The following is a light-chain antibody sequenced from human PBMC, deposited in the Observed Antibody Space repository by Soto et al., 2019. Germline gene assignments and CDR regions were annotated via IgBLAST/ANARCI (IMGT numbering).Light chain of an antibody. J-gene: IGKJ1*01. CDR1: QGIGYN. CDR2: TAS. CDR3: QKYDSVPWS. V-gene: IGKV1-27*01. Sequence: DIQMTQSPTSLSASVGDRVTITCRASQGIGYNLAWYQQKPGKVPKVLIYTASTLHSGVPSRFSGSGSGTEFTLTIISLQPQEGATYFCQKYDSVPWSFGQGTRAEI.